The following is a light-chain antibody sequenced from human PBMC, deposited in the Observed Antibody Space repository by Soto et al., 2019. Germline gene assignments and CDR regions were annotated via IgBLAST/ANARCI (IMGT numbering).Light chain of an antibody. V-gene: IGKV1D-12*01. Sequence: DIQMTQSPSSVSASVGDTVSITCRASQDISTWLGWYQQRPGEAPKLLIYAASTLQTGVPARFSGSGSGTHFTLTRSSLQPEDFATYFGLQTNAYPLTFGGGTKVEMK. J-gene: IGKJ4*01. CDR3: LQTNAYPLT. CDR2: AAS. CDR1: QDISTW.